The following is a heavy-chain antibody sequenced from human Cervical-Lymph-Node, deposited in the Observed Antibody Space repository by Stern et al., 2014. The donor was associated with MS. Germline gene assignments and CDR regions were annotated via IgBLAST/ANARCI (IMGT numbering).Heavy chain of an antibody. D-gene: IGHD6-13*01. J-gene: IGHJ4*02. V-gene: IGHV1-2*04. CDR3: ARASRSSSWPLDY. CDR2: INPNSGGT. Sequence: VQLVQSGAEVKKPGASVKVSCKASGYTFTGYYMHWVRQAPGQGLEWMGWINPNSGGTNYAQKFQGWVAMTRDTSISTAYMELSRLRSDDTAVYYCARASRSSSWPLDYWGQGTLVTVSS. CDR1: GYTFTGYY.